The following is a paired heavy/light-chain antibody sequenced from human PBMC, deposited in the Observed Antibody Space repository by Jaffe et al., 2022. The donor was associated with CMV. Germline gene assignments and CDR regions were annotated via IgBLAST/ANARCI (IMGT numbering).Heavy chain of an antibody. CDR3: AKDIQGRHNWNYGFES. CDR1: GFIFEDFD. Sequence: EVHLVESGGGLAQPGRSLRLSCAASGFIFEDFDMHWVRQAPGKGLEWVSGISWNSDIGVMGYGDFVEGRFTISRDNAKNSLYLEMNSLRDDDTAFYYCAKDIQGRHNWNYGFESWGRGALVAVSS. CDR2: ISWNSDIGVM. J-gene: IGHJ4*02. V-gene: IGHV3-9*01. D-gene: IGHD1-1*01.
Light chain of an antibody. Sequence: EIVLTQSPATLSLSPGQRATLSCRASQSISNNLAWYQQKPGQAPRLLIFTASSRATGIPARFRGSGSGTDFTLTISSLEPEDFAVYYCQQSRKRSPLTFGGGTKVEIK. V-gene: IGKV3-11*01. CDR2: TAS. CDR1: QSISNN. CDR3: QQSRKRSPLT. J-gene: IGKJ4*01.